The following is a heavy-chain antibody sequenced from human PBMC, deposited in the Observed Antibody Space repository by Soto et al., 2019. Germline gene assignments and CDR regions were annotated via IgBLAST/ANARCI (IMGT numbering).Heavy chain of an antibody. CDR3: AKVGRYGDFDN. CDR1: GFTFSSYA. Sequence: PVGSLRLSCAASGFTFSSYAISWVRQAPGKGLEWVSAVSGSGGSTYYADSVKGRFTISKDKSKLTLNLLMNSVRAADSAVYYCAKVGRYGDFDNWGQGTLVTVSS. J-gene: IGHJ4*02. CDR2: VSGSGGST. D-gene: IGHD5-18*01. V-gene: IGHV3-23*01.